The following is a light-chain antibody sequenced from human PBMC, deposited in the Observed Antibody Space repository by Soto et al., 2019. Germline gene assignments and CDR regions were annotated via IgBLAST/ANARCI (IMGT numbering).Light chain of an antibody. CDR2: DAS. Sequence: EIVLTQSPATLSLSPGERATLSCRASQSVIIYLAWYQQKPGQAPRLLIYDASNRATGIPARFSGSGSGTDFTLTISSLEPEDFAVYYCQQRRNWPITFGQGTRLEIK. CDR1: QSVIIY. CDR3: QQRRNWPIT. J-gene: IGKJ5*01. V-gene: IGKV3-11*01.